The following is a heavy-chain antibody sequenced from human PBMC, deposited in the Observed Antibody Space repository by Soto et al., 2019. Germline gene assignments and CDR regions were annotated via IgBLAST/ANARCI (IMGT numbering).Heavy chain of an antibody. CDR1: GFIFSSYS. D-gene: IGHD6-13*01. CDR3: AKLSRYSSRWLYYFDY. V-gene: IGHV3-23*01. CDR2: ITASGADT. Sequence: PGGSLRLSCVGPGFIFSSYSMSWVRQAPRKGLEWVSGITASGADTYYADSVEGRFTISRDNSDNTLYLQMNSLSAEDTAVYYCAKLSRYSSRWLYYFDYWGQGTLVTV. J-gene: IGHJ4*02.